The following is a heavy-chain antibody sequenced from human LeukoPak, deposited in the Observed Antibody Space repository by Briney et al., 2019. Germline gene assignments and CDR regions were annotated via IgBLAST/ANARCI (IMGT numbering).Heavy chain of an antibody. CDR3: AKVEGASKASVY. V-gene: IGHV3-53*01. CDR2: TYNDDNT. D-gene: IGHD1-1*01. Sequence: GGSLRLSCAASGFTVRDNYMTWVRQAPGEGLEWLSLTYNDDNTYYADSVKGRFTISRDNSKNTLYLQMYSLRAEDTAVYYCAKVEGASKASVYWGQGALVTVSS. J-gene: IGHJ4*02. CDR1: GFTVRDNY.